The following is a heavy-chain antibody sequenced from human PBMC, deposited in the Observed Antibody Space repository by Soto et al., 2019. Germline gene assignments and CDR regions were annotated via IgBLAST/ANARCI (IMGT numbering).Heavy chain of an antibody. Sequence: GGSLRLSCAASGFTFSSYAMSWVRQAPGKGLERVSAISGSGGSTYYADSVKGRFTISRDNSKNTLYLQMNSLRAEDTAVYYCAKDDRLLSASFDYWGQGTLVTVSS. J-gene: IGHJ4*02. CDR2: ISGSGGST. CDR3: AKDDRLLSASFDY. CDR1: GFTFSSYA. D-gene: IGHD6-25*01. V-gene: IGHV3-23*01.